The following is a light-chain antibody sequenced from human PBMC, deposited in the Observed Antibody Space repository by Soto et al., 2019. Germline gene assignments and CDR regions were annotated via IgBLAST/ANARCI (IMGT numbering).Light chain of an antibody. CDR3: QTYNSAPLT. CDR2: GAS. Sequence: DIQMTQSPCSLSASVGDRVTITCRASQGISNYLAWYQQKPGKVPKLVIYGASALQSGVPSRFSGSGSGTDFTLTIGSLQPEDVATYYCQTYNSAPLTFGGGTRVEIK. J-gene: IGKJ4*01. V-gene: IGKV1-27*01. CDR1: QGISNY.